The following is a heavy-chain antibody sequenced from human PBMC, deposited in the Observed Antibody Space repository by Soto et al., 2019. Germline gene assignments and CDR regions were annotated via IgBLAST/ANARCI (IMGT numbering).Heavy chain of an antibody. V-gene: IGHV1-69*06. J-gene: IGHJ3*02. CDR2: IIPIFGTA. CDR1: GGTFSSYA. Sequence: GASVKVSCKASGGTFSSYAISWVRQAPGQGLEWMGGIIPIFGTANYAQKFQGRVTITADKSTSTAYMELSSPRSEDTAVYYCARETPGDAFDIWGQGTMVTVSS. CDR3: ARETPGDAFDI. D-gene: IGHD7-27*01.